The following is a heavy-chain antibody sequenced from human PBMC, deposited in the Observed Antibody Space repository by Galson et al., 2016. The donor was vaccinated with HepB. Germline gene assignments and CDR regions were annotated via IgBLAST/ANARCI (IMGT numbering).Heavy chain of an antibody. D-gene: IGHD2-2*01. Sequence: SVKVSCKASGYSFTTDYIQWVRQAPGQGLEWMGVIYPGGVTSSYRQKLEAIFRPGRHSTNYAQKFQGRVTLTRETSTRTVYMELSGLTSEDTAVYYCAGLSTHQWDVWGQGTTVTVSS. CDR1: GYSFTTDY. CDR2: IYPGGVTS. CDR3: AGLSTHQWDV. V-gene: IGHV1-46*03. J-gene: IGHJ6*02.